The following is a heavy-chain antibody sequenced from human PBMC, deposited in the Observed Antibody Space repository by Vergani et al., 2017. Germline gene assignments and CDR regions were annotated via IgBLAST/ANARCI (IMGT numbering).Heavy chain of an antibody. D-gene: IGHD3-3*01. CDR1: GYTFTYRY. J-gene: IGHJ6*03. CDR3: ARGLSGVVPPSYYMDV. V-gene: IGHV1-45*02. Sequence: QMQLVQSGAEVKKTGSSVKVSCKASGYTFTYRYLHWVRQAPGQALEWMGWITPFNGNTNYAQKFQDRVTITRDRSMSTAYMELSSLRSDDTAVYYCARGLSGVVPPSYYMDVWGKGTTVTVSS. CDR2: ITPFNGNT.